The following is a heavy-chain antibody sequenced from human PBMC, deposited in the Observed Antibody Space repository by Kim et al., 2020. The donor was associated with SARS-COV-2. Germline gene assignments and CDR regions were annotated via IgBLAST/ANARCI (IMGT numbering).Heavy chain of an antibody. CDR1: GFPFSNVW. CDR2: IKSKTDGEAT. CDR3: TTLTSAAGRGS. J-gene: IGHJ5*02. V-gene: IGHV3-15*01. D-gene: IGHD6-13*01. Sequence: GGSLRLSCAASGFPFSNVWMSWVRQAPGRGLGWVGRIKSKTDGEATNYTAPVKGRFTMSRDESKHTLDLQMNSLETEDTAVYYCTTLTSAAGRGSWGQGTLVTVSS.